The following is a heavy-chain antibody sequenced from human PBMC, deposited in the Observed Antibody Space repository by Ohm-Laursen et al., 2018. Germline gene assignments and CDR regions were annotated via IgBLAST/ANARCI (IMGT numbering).Heavy chain of an antibody. CDR3: ARMGPQQPHWYFDL. D-gene: IGHD1/OR15-1a*01. CDR1: GGTFSSYA. J-gene: IGHJ2*01. V-gene: IGHV1-8*02. CDR2: MNPNSGNT. Sequence: ASVKVSCKASGGTFSSYAISWVRQAPGQGLEWMGWMNPNSGNTGYAQKFQGRVTMTRNTSINTAYMELSSLRSEDTAVYYCARMGPQQPHWYFDLWGRGTLVTVSS.